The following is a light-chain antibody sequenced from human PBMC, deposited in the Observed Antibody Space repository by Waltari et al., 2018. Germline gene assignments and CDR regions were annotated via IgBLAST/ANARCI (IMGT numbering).Light chain of an antibody. Sequence: QSVLTQPPSASGTPGQRVTISCSGRSSNIGNNPVNWYQQFPGTAPKLLLYSNNHGPSGVTDRLSVAGAAPSASLAISGLQSEDEADYYCSSWDDSLNGFWVFGGGTKLTVL. V-gene: IGLV1-44*01. CDR2: SNN. CDR1: SSNIGNNP. CDR3: SSWDDSLNGFWV. J-gene: IGLJ3*02.